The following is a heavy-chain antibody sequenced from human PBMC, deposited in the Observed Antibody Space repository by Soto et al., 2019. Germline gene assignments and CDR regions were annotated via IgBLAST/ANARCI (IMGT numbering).Heavy chain of an antibody. Sequence: SVKVSCKASGGTFSSYAISWVRQAPGQGLEWMGGIIPIFGTANYAQKFQGRVTITADESTSTAYMELSSLRSEDTAVYYCARGSYYGSGSPSYYYYYGMDVWGQGTTVTVSS. CDR1: GGTFSSYA. CDR3: ARGSYYGSGSPSYYYYYGMDV. D-gene: IGHD3-10*01. V-gene: IGHV1-69*13. J-gene: IGHJ6*02. CDR2: IIPIFGTA.